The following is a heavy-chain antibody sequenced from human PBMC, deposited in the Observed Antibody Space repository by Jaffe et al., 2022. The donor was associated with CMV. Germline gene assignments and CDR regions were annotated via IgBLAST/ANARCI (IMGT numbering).Heavy chain of an antibody. Sequence: QVQLQESGPGLVKPSETLSLTCTVSGGSISSYYWSWIRQPPGKGLEWIGYIYYSGSTNYNPSLKSRVTISVDTSKNQFSLKLSSVTAADTAVYYCARDRSGSPRGYYYYGMDVWGQGTTVTVSS. D-gene: IGHD1-26*01. CDR1: GGSISSYY. J-gene: IGHJ6*02. CDR2: IYYSGST. CDR3: ARDRSGSPRGYYYYGMDV. V-gene: IGHV4-59*01.